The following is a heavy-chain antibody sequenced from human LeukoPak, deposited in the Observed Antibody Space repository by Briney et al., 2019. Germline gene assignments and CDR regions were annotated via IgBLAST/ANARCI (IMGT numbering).Heavy chain of an antibody. Sequence: PGGSLRLSCAASGFAFSSNSMNWVRQAPGKGLEWVSSISGSSSYIYYADSVKGRFTISRDNSKNSLYLQMNSLRTEDTALYYCAKDNPHYYDSSGYCDYWGQGTLVTVSS. V-gene: IGHV3-21*04. D-gene: IGHD3-22*01. CDR3: AKDNPHYYDSSGYCDY. J-gene: IGHJ4*02. CDR2: ISGSSSYI. CDR1: GFAFSSNS.